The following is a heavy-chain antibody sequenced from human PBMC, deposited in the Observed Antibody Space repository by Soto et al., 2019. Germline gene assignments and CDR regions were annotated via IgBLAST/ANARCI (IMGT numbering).Heavy chain of an antibody. Sequence: GGSLRLSCAASGFTFSSYGMHWVRQAPGKGLEWVAVISYDGSNKYYADSVKGRFTISRDNSKNTLYLQMNSLRAEDTAVYYCAKDIVAGAAFDIWGQGTMVTVSS. V-gene: IGHV3-30*18. D-gene: IGHD3-16*02. CDR1: GFTFSSYG. CDR2: ISYDGSNK. J-gene: IGHJ3*02. CDR3: AKDIVAGAAFDI.